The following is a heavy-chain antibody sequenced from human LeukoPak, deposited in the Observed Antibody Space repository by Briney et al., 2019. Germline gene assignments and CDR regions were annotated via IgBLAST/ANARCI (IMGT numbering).Heavy chain of an antibody. J-gene: IGHJ4*02. CDR1: GGSISRGDYY. CDR2: IYYSGST. Sequence: SETLSLTCTVSGGSISRGDYYWSWIRQPPGKGLEWIGYIYYSGSTDYNPSLKSRVTISVDTSKNQFSLKLSSVTAADTAVYYCARGKSKFDYWGRGTLVTVSS. CDR3: ARGKSKFDY. V-gene: IGHV4-30-4*01.